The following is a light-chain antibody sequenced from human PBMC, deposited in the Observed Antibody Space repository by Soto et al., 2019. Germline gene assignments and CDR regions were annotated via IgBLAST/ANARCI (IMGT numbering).Light chain of an antibody. CDR3: SSYTITSTYV. J-gene: IGLJ1*01. CDR2: EVS. Sequence: QSVLTHPASVSWSPGHSITIACTGTSSDVGGYNYVSWYQQHPGKAPKLMIYEVSDRPSGVSNRFSGSKSGNTASLTISGLQAEEEADYYCSSYTITSTYVFGTGTKVTVL. CDR1: SSDVGGYNY. V-gene: IGLV2-14*01.